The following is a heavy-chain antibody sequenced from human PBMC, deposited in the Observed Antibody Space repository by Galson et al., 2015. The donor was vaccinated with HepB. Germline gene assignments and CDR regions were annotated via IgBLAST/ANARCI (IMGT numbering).Heavy chain of an antibody. D-gene: IGHD3-3*01. V-gene: IGHV3-23*01. CDR1: GFTFSNYA. CDR3: AKVGITIFGVVITYFDY. CDR2: ISGSGGST. Sequence: SLRLSCAASGFTFSNYAMSWVRQAPGKGLEWVSTISGSGGSTFYADSVKGRFTISRDNSKNTLYLQMNRLRAEDTAVYFCAKVGITIFGVVITYFDYWGQGTLVTVSS. J-gene: IGHJ4*02.